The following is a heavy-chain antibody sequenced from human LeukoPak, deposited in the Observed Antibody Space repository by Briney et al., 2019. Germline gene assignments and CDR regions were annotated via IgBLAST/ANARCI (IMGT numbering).Heavy chain of an antibody. V-gene: IGHV3-33*01. Sequence: GGSLRLSCVASGFTFSRYGIHWVRQPPGKGLEWVAVIRYDGSAYSYADSVKGRFTISRDNSKNTLYLHMSSLSAEDTAVYFCARDVWFGDYRWFDPWGQGTLVTVSS. CDR1: GFTFSRYG. CDR2: IRYDGSAY. CDR3: ARDVWFGDYRWFDP. D-gene: IGHD3-10*01. J-gene: IGHJ5*02.